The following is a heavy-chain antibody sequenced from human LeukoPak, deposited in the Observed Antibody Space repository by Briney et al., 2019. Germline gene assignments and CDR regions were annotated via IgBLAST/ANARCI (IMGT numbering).Heavy chain of an antibody. CDR1: GFTVSSSY. Sequence: GGSLRLSCAASGFTVSSSYMSWVRQAPGKGPEWISVIYSDGTTKYADSVKGRFTISRDNSRNTLWLQLNSLRAEDTAVYYCARARVGVAGFFDYWGQGTLVTVSS. J-gene: IGHJ4*02. CDR2: IYSDGTT. D-gene: IGHD6-13*01. V-gene: IGHV3-53*01. CDR3: ARARVGVAGFFDY.